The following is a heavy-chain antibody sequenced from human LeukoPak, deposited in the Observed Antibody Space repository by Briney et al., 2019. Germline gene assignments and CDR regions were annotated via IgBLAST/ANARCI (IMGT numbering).Heavy chain of an antibody. J-gene: IGHJ4*02. CDR1: GFTFSSYA. D-gene: IGHD1-26*01. V-gene: IGHV3-30-3*01. CDR2: ISYDGSNK. CDR3: ARDGMLGWVGATIPLDY. Sequence: AGGSLRLSCAASGFTFSSYAMHWVRQAPGKGPEWVAVISYDGSNKYYADSVKGRFTISRDNSKNTLYLQMNSLRAEDTAVYYCARDGMLGWVGATIPLDYWGQGTLVTVSS.